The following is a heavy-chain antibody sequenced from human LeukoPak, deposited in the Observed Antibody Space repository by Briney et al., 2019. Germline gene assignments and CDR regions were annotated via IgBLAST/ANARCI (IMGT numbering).Heavy chain of an antibody. Sequence: PSETLSLTCTVSGGSISSSSYYWGWIRQPPGKGLEWIGSIYYSGSTYYNPSLKSRVTISVDTSKNQFSLKLSSVTAADTAVYYCARGYCSSTSCYFDYWGQGTLVTVSS. CDR1: GGSISSSSYY. J-gene: IGHJ4*02. CDR2: IYYSGST. D-gene: IGHD2-2*01. V-gene: IGHV4-39*07. CDR3: ARGYCSSTSCYFDY.